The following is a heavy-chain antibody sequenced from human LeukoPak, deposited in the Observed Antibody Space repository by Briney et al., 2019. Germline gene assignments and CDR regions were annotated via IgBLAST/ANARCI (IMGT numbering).Heavy chain of an antibody. V-gene: IGHV3-74*01. J-gene: IGHJ5*02. CDR1: GFTFSKNW. CDR3: IVFGDSNH. D-gene: IGHD4-17*01. Sequence: GGSLRLSCVASGFTFSKNWMHWVRQAPGKGLVWVSRIQGDGSNTNYADSVKGRFTISRETSKNTLYLQINSLRVEDTAVYYCIVFGDSNHWGQGTLVTVSS. CDR2: IQGDGSNT.